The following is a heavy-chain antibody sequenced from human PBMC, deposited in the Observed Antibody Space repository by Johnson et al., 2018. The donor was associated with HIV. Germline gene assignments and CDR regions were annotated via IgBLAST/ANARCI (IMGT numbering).Heavy chain of an antibody. V-gene: IGHV3-11*04. CDR1: GFTVSSNY. Sequence: QVQLVESGGGLVQPGGSLRLSCAASGFTVSSNYMSWVRQAPGKGLEWVSYISSNGITIYYADSVKGRFTISRDNAKNTLYLQMSSLRAEDTAVYYCAKPAAAARDAFDIWGQGTMVTVSS. D-gene: IGHD6-13*01. J-gene: IGHJ3*02. CDR2: ISSNGITI. CDR3: AKPAAAARDAFDI.